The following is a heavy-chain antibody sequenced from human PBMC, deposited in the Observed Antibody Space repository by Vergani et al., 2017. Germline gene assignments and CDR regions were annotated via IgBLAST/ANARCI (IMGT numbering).Heavy chain of an antibody. CDR2: INPNSGGT. D-gene: IGHD2-2*01. Sequence: QVQLVQSGAEVKKPGASVKVSCKASGYTFTDYFMHWVRQAPGQGLEWMGWINPNSGGTNNAQKFQGRVTMTRDTSISTAYMELSNLRSDDTAVYYCASVGTSSNRDYFDYWGQGTLVTVSS. CDR1: GYTFTDYF. J-gene: IGHJ4*02. V-gene: IGHV1-2*02. CDR3: ASVGTSSNRDYFDY.